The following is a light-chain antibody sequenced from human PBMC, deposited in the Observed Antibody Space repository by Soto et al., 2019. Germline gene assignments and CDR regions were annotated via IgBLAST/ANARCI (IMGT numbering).Light chain of an antibody. Sequence: QSVLTQPASVSGSPGKSITISCTGNSSDVGTYNLVSWYQHHPGKAPKLMIYEGSKRPSGVSNRFSGSKSGNTASLTISGLQAEDESDYYCCSYAGSSTYVFGTGTKLTVL. CDR1: SSDVGTYNL. CDR2: EGS. J-gene: IGLJ1*01. CDR3: CSYAGSSTYV. V-gene: IGLV2-23*01.